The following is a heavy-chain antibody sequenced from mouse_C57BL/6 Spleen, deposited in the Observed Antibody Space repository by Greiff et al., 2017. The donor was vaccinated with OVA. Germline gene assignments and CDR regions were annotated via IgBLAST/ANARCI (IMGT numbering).Heavy chain of an antibody. D-gene: IGHD2-5*01. CDR2: IPYDGSN. J-gene: IGHJ2*01. V-gene: IGHV3-6*01. CDR1: GYSITSGYF. Sequence: EVQLQQSGPGLVKPSQSLSLTCSVTGYSITSGYFWNWIRQFPGNKLELMDYIPYDGSNNYNPSLKTQISITRDTSKNQLFLKLNSVTTEDTATYYCARDYSNDWGQGTTLTVSS. CDR3: ARDYSND.